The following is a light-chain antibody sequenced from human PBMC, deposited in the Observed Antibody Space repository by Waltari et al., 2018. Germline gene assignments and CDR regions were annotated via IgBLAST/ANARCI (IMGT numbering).Light chain of an antibody. Sequence: DIQMTQSPSSLSASAGDRVTITCQASQDIRKNLNWFQQKPGKAPQVLTFDASNSQAAVPSRFSGSGSGTDFAFTISSLQPEDIGTYFCQQYANLPLTFGGGTRVEIK. CDR2: DAS. CDR1: QDIRKN. J-gene: IGKJ4*01. CDR3: QQYANLPLT. V-gene: IGKV1-33*01.